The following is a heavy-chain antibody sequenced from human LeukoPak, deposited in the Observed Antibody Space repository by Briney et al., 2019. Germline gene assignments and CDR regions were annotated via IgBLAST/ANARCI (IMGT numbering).Heavy chain of an antibody. J-gene: IGHJ4*02. Sequence: GASVKVSCKASGYTFTGYYMHWVRQAPGQGLEWMGWINTNTGNPTYAQGFTGRFVFSLDTSVSTAYLQISSLKAEDTAVYYCARISAVAGPTAFDYWGQGTLVTVSS. D-gene: IGHD6-19*01. CDR3: ARISAVAGPTAFDY. CDR1: GYTFTGYY. CDR2: INTNTGNP. V-gene: IGHV7-4-1*02.